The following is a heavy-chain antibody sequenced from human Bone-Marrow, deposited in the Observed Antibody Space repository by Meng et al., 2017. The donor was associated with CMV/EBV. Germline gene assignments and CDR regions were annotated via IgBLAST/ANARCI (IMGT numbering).Heavy chain of an antibody. J-gene: IGHJ6*02. D-gene: IGHD2-2*01. CDR1: GVTFSSYS. CDR3: ARYCSSTSCYYYYGMDV. Sequence: GESLKISCAASGVTFSSYSMNWVRQAPGKGLEWVSSISSSSSYIYYADSVKGRFTISRDNAKNSLYLQMNSLRAEDTAVYYCARYCSSTSCYYYYGMDVWGQGTTVTFSS. V-gene: IGHV3-21*01. CDR2: ISSSSSYI.